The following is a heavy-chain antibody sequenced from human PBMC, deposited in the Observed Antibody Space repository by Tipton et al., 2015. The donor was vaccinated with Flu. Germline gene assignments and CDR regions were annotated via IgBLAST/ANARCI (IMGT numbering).Heavy chain of an antibody. CDR1: GGSITSGSYY. D-gene: IGHD3-10*01. V-gene: IGHV4-61*02. Sequence: TLSLTCTVSGGSITSGSYYWHWIRQPAGKGLEWIGRVYSRGSTNYNPSLKSRVTISVDTSKNQFSLKLSSVTAADTAVYYCARVTTLWFGEGDAFDIWGQGTMVTVSS. CDR2: VYSRGST. J-gene: IGHJ3*02. CDR3: ARVTTLWFGEGDAFDI.